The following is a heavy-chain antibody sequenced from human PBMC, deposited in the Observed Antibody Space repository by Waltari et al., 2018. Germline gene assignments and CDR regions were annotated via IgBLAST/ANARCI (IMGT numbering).Heavy chain of an antibody. CDR3: AKRTGDYEYFDL. Sequence: QVQLVESGGGVVQPGGSLRLSCAASGFTFSTYGMHWVRQAPGKGLEWVAFIRSDGNNRYYADSLKGRFTISRDNSQNTLYLQMSSLRAEDTAVYYCAKRTGDYEYFDLWGRGTLVTVSS. D-gene: IGHD4-17*01. CDR2: IRSDGNNR. CDR1: GFTFSTYG. J-gene: IGHJ2*01. V-gene: IGHV3-30*02.